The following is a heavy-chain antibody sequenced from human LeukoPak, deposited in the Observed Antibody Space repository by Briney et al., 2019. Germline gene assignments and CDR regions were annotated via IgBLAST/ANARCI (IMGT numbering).Heavy chain of an antibody. J-gene: IGHJ4*02. CDR3: AKDGSPYGSGSYYNFDY. CDR2: ISSSSSYI. Sequence: GGSLRLSCAASGFTFSSYSMNWVRQAPGKGLEWVSSISSSSSYIYYADSVKGRFTISRDNAKNSLYLQMNSLRAEDTALYYCAKDGSPYGSGSYYNFDYWGQGTLVTVSS. V-gene: IGHV3-21*04. D-gene: IGHD3-10*01. CDR1: GFTFSSYS.